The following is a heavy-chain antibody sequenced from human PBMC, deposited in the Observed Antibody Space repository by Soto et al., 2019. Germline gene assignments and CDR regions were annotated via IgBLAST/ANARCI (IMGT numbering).Heavy chain of an antibody. CDR1: GGDLTNSG. CDR3: AKEDGTVFKS. CDR2: IFPLLAMV. J-gene: IGHJ4*02. V-gene: IGHV1-69*04. D-gene: IGHD1-1*01. Sequence: QVHLVQSGAEMKKPGSSVKVSCKVSGGDLTNSGISWVRQAPGQGLEWMGGIFPLLAMVDYSQKFQGRVTITADDSTNTAYMDLGSLKSDDPAVYYCAKEDGTVFKSWGQGTLVIVSS.